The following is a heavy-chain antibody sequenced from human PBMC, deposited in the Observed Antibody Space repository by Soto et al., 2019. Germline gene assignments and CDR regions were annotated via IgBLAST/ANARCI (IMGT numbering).Heavy chain of an antibody. CDR3: ARGLDQPPVGLYFDT. Sequence: QVQLVQSGAEVKNPGSSVKVSCKTSGGTFNSYLIDWVRQAPGQGLEWMGGIIPAFGTAKYAQKFQGRVTITADKSTTTTYMKLRTLTSEDTAVYYCARGLDQPPVGLYFDTWGQGTLVTVSS. D-gene: IGHD2-2*01. J-gene: IGHJ4*02. CDR2: IIPAFGTA. V-gene: IGHV1-69*06. CDR1: GGTFNSYL.